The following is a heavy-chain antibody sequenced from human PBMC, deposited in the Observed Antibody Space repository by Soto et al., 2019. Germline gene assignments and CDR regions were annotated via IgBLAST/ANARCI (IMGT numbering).Heavy chain of an antibody. CDR1: GGSISSYY. D-gene: IGHD3-10*01. J-gene: IGHJ4*02. CDR2: IYYSGST. CDR3: ARLSLVRGVSKFDY. Sequence: QVQLQESGPGLVKPSETLSLTCTVSGGSISSYYWSWIRQPPGKGLEWIGYIYYSGSTNYNPSLKSRVTISVDTSKNQFSLKLSSVTAADTAVYYCARLSLVRGVSKFDYWGQGTLVTVSS. V-gene: IGHV4-59*08.